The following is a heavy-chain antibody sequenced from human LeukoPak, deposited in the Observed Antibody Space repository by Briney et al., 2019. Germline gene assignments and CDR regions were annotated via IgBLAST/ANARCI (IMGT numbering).Heavy chain of an antibody. D-gene: IGHD3-22*01. J-gene: IGHJ5*02. V-gene: IGHV3-23*01. CDR1: GFTFSSYG. CDR3: ARVGSYYYDSSGSFDP. Sequence: GGSLRLSCAASGFTFSSYGMSWVRQAPGKGLEWVSGISGSGGSTYYADSVKGRFTISRDNAKNSLYLQKNSLRAEDTAVYYCARVGSYYYDSSGSFDPWGQGTLVTVSS. CDR2: ISGSGGST.